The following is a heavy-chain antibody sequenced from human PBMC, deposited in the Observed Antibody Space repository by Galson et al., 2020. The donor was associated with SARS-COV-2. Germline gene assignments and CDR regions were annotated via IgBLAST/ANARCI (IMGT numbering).Heavy chain of an antibody. CDR2: INHSGST. D-gene: IGHD2-15*01. Sequence: SETLSLTCAVYGGSFSGYYWRWIRQPPGQGLEWIGEINHSGSTNYNPSPKSRVTISVDTSKNQFSLKLSSVTAADTAVYYCARGYVVVAATPGYYYYYGMDVWGQGTTVTVSS. J-gene: IGHJ6*02. CDR1: GGSFSGYY. CDR3: ARGYVVVAATPGYYYYYGMDV. V-gene: IGHV4-34*01.